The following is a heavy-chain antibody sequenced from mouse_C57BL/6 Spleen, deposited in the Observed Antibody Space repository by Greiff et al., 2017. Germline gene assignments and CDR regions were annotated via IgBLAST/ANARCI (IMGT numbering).Heavy chain of an antibody. CDR1: GYTFTSYG. D-gene: IGHD1-1*01. J-gene: IGHJ2*01. CDR3: ARITTVVADGFDY. CDR2: IYPRSGNT. Sequence: VQLQESGAELARPGASVKLSCKASGYTFTSYGISWVKQRTGQGLEWIGEIYPRSGNTYYNEKFKGKATLTADKSSSTAYMVLRSLTSEDSAVYFCARITTVVADGFDYWGQGTTLTVSS. V-gene: IGHV1-81*01.